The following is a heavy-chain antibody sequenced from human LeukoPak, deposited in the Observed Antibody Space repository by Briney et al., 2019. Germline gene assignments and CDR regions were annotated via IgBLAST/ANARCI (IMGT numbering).Heavy chain of an antibody. CDR1: GGSISSYY. Sequence: SETLSLTCTVSGGSISSYYWSWIRQPPGKGLEWIGYIYYSGSTNYNPSLKSRVTISVDTSKNQFSLKLSSVTAADTAVYYCVSQYCSSTNCQAAFDIWGQGTMVTVSS. V-gene: IGHV4-59*01. CDR3: VSQYCSSTNCQAAFDI. CDR2: IYYSGST. D-gene: IGHD2-2*01. J-gene: IGHJ3*02.